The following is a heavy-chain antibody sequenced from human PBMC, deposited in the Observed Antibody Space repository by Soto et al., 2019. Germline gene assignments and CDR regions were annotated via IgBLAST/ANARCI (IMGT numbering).Heavy chain of an antibody. CDR1: GFTFSSYG. J-gene: IGHJ4*02. D-gene: IGHD3-22*01. CDR2: ISYDGSNK. CDR3: AKDYYDSSGYPDSFYY. Sequence: PGGSLRLSCAASGFTFSSYGMHWVRQAPGKGLEWVAVISYDGSNKYYADSVKGRFTISRDNSKNTLYLQMNSLRAEDTAVYYCAKDYYDSSGYPDSFYYWGQGTLVTVSS. V-gene: IGHV3-30*18.